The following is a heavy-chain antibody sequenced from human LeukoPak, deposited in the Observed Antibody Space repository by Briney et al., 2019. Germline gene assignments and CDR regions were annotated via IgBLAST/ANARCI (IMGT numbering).Heavy chain of an antibody. J-gene: IGHJ4*02. CDR2: INAGNGNT. CDR1: GYTFTSYA. D-gene: IGHD3-10*01. CDR3: ARDPVLLWFGEFHSGRFDY. Sequence: ASVKVSCKASGYTFTSYAMHWVRQAPGQRLEWMGWINAGNGNTKYSQKFQGRVTITRDTSASTAYMELSSLRSEDTAVYYCARDPVLLWFGEFHSGRFDYWGQGTLVTVSS. V-gene: IGHV1-3*01.